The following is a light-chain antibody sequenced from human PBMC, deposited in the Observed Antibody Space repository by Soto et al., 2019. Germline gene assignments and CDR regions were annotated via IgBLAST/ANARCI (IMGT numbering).Light chain of an antibody. J-gene: IGLJ1*01. CDR3: RSYTNPGIDV. V-gene: IGLV2-14*01. CDR1: SSDVGGYDY. CDR2: DVS. Sequence: QSALTQPASVSGAPGQSITISCTGTSSDVGGYDYVSWYQQYPGKAPNLMIYDVSNRPSVVSNRFSGSKSANTASLTISGLQYEDEADYYCRSYTNPGIDVFGTGTKVTVL.